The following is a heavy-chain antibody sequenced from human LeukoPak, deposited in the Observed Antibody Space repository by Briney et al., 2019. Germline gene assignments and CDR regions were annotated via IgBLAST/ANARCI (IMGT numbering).Heavy chain of an antibody. D-gene: IGHD3-10*01. CDR1: GYSISSGYY. J-gene: IGHJ6*04. CDR2: IYHSGST. V-gene: IGHV4-38-2*02. CDR3: ARDRVTMVRGVSYYYGMDV. Sequence: SETLSLTCAVSGYSISSGYYWGWIRPPPGKGLEWIGSIYHSGSTYYNPSLKSRVTISVDTSKDQFSLKLSSVTAADTAVYYCARDRVTMVRGVSYYYGMDVWGKGTTVTVSS.